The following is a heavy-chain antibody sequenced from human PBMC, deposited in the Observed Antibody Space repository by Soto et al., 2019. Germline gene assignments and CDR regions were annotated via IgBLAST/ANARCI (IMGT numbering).Heavy chain of an antibody. CDR3: ARVEQQLVYFDY. J-gene: IGHJ4*02. D-gene: IGHD6-13*01. V-gene: IGHV4-34*01. CDR1: GGSFSGYY. Sequence: PSETLSLTCAVYGGSFSGYYWSWIRQPPGKGLEWIGEINHSGSTNYNPALKSRVTISVDTSKNQFSPKLSSVTAADTAVYYCARVEQQLVYFDYWGQGTLVTVS. CDR2: INHSGST.